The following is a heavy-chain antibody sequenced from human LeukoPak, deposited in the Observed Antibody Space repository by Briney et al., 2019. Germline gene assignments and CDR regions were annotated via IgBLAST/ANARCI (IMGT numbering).Heavy chain of an antibody. V-gene: IGHV3-23*01. D-gene: IGHD2-8*02. CDR2: ISDSGNAA. J-gene: IGHJ4*02. CDR1: GFTFSNYA. Sequence: GGSLRLSCEASGFTFSNYAMSWARQAPGKGLEWVSAISDSGNAAYSADSVQGRFTISRDNSKNAVFLQMNSLRVADTAVYYCARIPPRSGGSEPTNHIDYWGRGTLVTVSS. CDR3: ARIPPRSGGSEPTNHIDY.